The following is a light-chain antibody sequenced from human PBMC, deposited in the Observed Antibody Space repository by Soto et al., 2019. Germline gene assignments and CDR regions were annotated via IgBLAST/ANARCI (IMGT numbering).Light chain of an antibody. CDR1: RSDVGGYNY. Sequence: QSALTQPASVSGSPGQSITISCTGTRSDVGGYNYVSWYQQHPGKAPKLMIYDVSHRPSGVSNRFSGSKSGNTASLTISGLKAEDEADYYCSSYTSSSTYVFGTGTK. J-gene: IGLJ1*01. V-gene: IGLV2-14*01. CDR2: DVS. CDR3: SSYTSSSTYV.